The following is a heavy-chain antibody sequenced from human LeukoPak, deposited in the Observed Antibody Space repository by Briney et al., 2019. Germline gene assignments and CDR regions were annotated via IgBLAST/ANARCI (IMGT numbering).Heavy chain of an antibody. D-gene: IGHD1-14*01. J-gene: IGHJ5*02. CDR3: AGIKKEQYWFDP. CDR1: GGTFSSYA. CDR2: IIPIFGTA. Sequence: SVKVSCKASGGTFSSYAISWVRQAPGQGLEWMGGIIPIFGTANYAQKFQGRVTITADESTSTAYMELSSLRSEDTAVYYCAGIKKEQYWFDPWGQGTLVTVSS. V-gene: IGHV1-69*13.